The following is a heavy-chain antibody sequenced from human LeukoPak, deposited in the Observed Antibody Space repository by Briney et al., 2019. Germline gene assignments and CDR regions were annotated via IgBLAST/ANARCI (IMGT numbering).Heavy chain of an antibody. CDR3: ARWVSGSYHRAYYFDY. J-gene: IGHJ4*02. D-gene: IGHD1-26*01. Sequence: GASVKASCKASGYTFTRYYMHWVRQAPGQGLEWMGWINPNSGGTNYAQKFQGRVTMTRDTSISTAYMELSRLRSDDTAVYYCARWVSGSYHRAYYFDYGGQGTLVTVSS. CDR1: GYTFTRYY. V-gene: IGHV1-2*02. CDR2: INPNSGGT.